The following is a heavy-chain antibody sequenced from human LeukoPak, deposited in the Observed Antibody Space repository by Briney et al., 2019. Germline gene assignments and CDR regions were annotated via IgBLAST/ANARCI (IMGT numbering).Heavy chain of an antibody. Sequence: GGSLRLSCAASGFAFTNYVMNWVRQAPGKGLEWVSGISGSGGSTYYAASVRGRFTISRDRSKNTVFLQMSSLRAEETAAYYCAKGPNSDFWSGYSHYMDVWGKGTTAIVSS. V-gene: IGHV3-23*01. D-gene: IGHD3-3*01. CDR1: GFAFTNYV. CDR2: ISGSGGST. J-gene: IGHJ6*03. CDR3: AKGPNSDFWSGYSHYMDV.